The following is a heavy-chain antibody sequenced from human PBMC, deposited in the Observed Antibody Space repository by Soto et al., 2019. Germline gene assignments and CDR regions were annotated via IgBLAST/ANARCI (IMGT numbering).Heavy chain of an antibody. Sequence: PSETLSLTCTVSGGSISSYYWSWIRQPPGKGLEWIGYIYYSGSTNYNPSLKSRVTISVDTSKNQFSLKLSSVTAADTAVYYCARERAAATPYNWFDPWGQGTLVTVSS. CDR2: IYYSGST. CDR1: GGSISSYY. J-gene: IGHJ5*02. D-gene: IGHD6-13*01. CDR3: ARERAAATPYNWFDP. V-gene: IGHV4-59*01.